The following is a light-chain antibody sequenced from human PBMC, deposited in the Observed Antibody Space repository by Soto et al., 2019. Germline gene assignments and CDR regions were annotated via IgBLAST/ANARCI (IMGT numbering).Light chain of an antibody. CDR1: SGDIGRYDF. Sequence: QSALTQPPSASGSPGQSVTISCSGTSGDIGRYDFVSWYQQHPGKVPKLLIYEVDKRPSGVPDRFSGSKSGDRASLTVSGLQPEDEADYHCSSYTSRSTLDYVFGSGTKLTVL. J-gene: IGLJ1*01. CDR3: SSYTSRSTLDYV. CDR2: EVD. V-gene: IGLV2-8*01.